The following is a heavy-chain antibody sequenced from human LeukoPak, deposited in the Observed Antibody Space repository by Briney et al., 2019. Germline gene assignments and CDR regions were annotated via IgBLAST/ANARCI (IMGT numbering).Heavy chain of an antibody. V-gene: IGHV4-39*01. D-gene: IGHD3-10*01. Sequence: PSETLSLTCTVSGGSISSSGYYWGWIRQPPGKGLEWIGSIYYSGSTYYNPSLKSRVTISVDTSKNQFSLKLSSVTAADTAVYYCARYYYGSGSTYFDYWGQGTLVTVSS. CDR1: GGSISSSGYY. CDR2: IYYSGST. CDR3: ARYYYGSGSTYFDY. J-gene: IGHJ4*02.